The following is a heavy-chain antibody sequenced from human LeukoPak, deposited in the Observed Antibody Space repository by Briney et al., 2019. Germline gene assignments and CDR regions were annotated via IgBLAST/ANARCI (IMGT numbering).Heavy chain of an antibody. CDR3: ARDLAYSRLDY. CDR1: GFMFRSYA. J-gene: IGHJ4*02. Sequence: PGGSLRLSCAASGFMFRSYAMSWVRQAPGKGLEWVASINPEGSEKYSADSVKGRFTISRDNAKNSLYLQMDSLRVEDTAFYYCARDLAYSRLDYWGQGMLVTVSS. V-gene: IGHV3-7*01. D-gene: IGHD5-18*01. CDR2: INPEGSEK.